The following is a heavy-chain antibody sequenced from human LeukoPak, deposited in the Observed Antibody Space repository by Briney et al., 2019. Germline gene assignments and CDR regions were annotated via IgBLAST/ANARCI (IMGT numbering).Heavy chain of an antibody. V-gene: IGHV4-31*03. CDR2: IYYSGST. J-gene: IGHJ4*02. CDR1: GGSISSGGYY. CDR3: ARARGAAAPFDY. Sequence: SETLSLTCTVSGGSISSGGYYWSWIRQHPGKGLEWIGYIYYSGSTYYNPSLESRVTISVDTSKNQFSLKLSSVTAADTAVYYCARARGAAAPFDYWGQGTLVTVSS. D-gene: IGHD6-13*01.